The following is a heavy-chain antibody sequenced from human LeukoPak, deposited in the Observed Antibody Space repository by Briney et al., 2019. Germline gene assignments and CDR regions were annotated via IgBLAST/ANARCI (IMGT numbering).Heavy chain of an antibody. D-gene: IGHD3-10*01. V-gene: IGHV1-18*01. Sequence: ASVKVSCKASGYTFTSYGISWVRQAPGQGLEWMGWISAYNGNTNYAQKLQGRVAMTTDTSTSTAYMELRSLRSDDTAVYYCARDLKVRGVNYFDYWGQGTLVTVSS. CDR3: ARDLKVRGVNYFDY. J-gene: IGHJ4*02. CDR1: GYTFTSYG. CDR2: ISAYNGNT.